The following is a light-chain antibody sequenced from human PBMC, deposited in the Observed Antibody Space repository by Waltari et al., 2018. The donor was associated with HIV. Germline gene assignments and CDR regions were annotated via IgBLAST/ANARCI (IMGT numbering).Light chain of an antibody. CDR2: GAS. J-gene: IGKJ1*01. CDR1: ESVSSN. CDR3: QQYNNWPRT. V-gene: IGKV3-15*01. Sequence: EVVMTQSPATLSVSPGERATLSCRASESVSSNLAWYQQKPGQAPRLLIYGASTRATCIAARFSGTGSGTEFTLTISSPQSEDFAVYYCQQYNNWPRTFGQGTKVEIK.